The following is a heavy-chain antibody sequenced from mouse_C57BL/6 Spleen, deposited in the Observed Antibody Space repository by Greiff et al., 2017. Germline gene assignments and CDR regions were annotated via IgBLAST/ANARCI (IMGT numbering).Heavy chain of an antibody. CDR3: KGNSYYAMDY. D-gene: IGHD2-1*01. V-gene: IGHV14-1*01. J-gene: IGHJ4*01. CDR2: IDPEDGDT. Sequence: VQLQQSGAELVRPGASVKLSCTASGFNIKDYYMHWVKQRPEQGLEWIGRIDPEDGDTEYAPKFQGQATMTADTSSNTAYLQLGSLTSEDTAVYYCKGNSYYAMDYWGQGTSVTVSS. CDR1: GFNIKDYY.